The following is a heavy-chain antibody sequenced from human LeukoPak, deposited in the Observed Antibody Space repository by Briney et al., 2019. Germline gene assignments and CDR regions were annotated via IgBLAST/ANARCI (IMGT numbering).Heavy chain of an antibody. CDR3: ARQDSGWAFDI. CDR1: DGSISSYY. D-gene: IGHD3-22*01. V-gene: IGHV4-59*13. Sequence: PSETLSLTCTVSDGSISSYYWSWIRQPPGKGLEWIGYIYYSGSTNYNPSLKSRVTISVDTSKNRFSLKLSSVTAADTAVYYCARQDSGWAFDIWGQGTMVTVSS. CDR2: IYYSGST. J-gene: IGHJ3*02.